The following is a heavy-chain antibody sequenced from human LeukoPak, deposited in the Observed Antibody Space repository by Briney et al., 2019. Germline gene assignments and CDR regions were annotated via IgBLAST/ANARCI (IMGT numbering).Heavy chain of an antibody. J-gene: IGHJ4*02. CDR3: ARDNYYDSSGYYPYY. V-gene: IGHV1-69*13. CDR2: IIPIFGTA. CDR1: GGTFSSYA. Sequence: GASVKVSCKASGGTFSSYAISWVRQAPGQGLEWMGGIIPIFGTANYAQKFQGRVTITADESTSTAYMELSSLRSEDMAVYYCARDNYYDSSGYYPYYWGQGTLVTVSS. D-gene: IGHD3-22*01.